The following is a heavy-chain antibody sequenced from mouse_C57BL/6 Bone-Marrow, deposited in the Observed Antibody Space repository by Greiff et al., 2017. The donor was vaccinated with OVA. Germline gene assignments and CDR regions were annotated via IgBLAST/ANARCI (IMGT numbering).Heavy chain of an antibody. J-gene: IGHJ2*01. CDR3: TTYGSSL. Sequence: EVKLQESGAELVRPGASVKLSCTASGFNIKDDYMHWVKQRPEQGLEWIGWIDPENGDTAYASKFQGKATITADTSSNTAYLQLSSLTSEDTDVYYCTTYGSSLWGQGTTLTVSS. D-gene: IGHD1-1*01. CDR2: IDPENGDT. V-gene: IGHV14-4*01. CDR1: GFNIKDDY.